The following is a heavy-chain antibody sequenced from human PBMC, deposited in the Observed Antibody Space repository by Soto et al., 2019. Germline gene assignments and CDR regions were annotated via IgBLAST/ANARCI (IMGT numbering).Heavy chain of an antibody. CDR2: ISYDGSNK. CDR1: GFTFSSYA. CDR3: ARDRSGSYYDY. J-gene: IGHJ4*02. D-gene: IGHD1-26*01. Sequence: LSLSCAASGFTFSSYAMHWVRQAPGKGLEWVAVISYDGSNKYYADSVKGRFTISRDNSKNTLYLQMNSLRAEDTAVYYCARDRSGSYYDYWGQGTLVTVSS. V-gene: IGHV3-30-3*01.